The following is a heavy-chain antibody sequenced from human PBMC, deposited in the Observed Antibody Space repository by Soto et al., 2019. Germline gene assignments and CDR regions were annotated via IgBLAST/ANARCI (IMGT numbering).Heavy chain of an antibody. J-gene: IGHJ5*02. V-gene: IGHV1-18*01. Sequence: QVQLMQSGPEVKKPGASVKVSCKASGYTFSSYGISWVRPAPGQGLEWMGWISAHKGNTEYAQSLQGRVSLTPDTSPSTAYMELTLLRSQDRSGYYSARVTKITSNWFDTWGQGTLVIVAS. CDR1: GYTFSSYG. D-gene: IGHD4-17*01. CDR2: ISAHKGNT. CDR3: ARVTKITSNWFDT.